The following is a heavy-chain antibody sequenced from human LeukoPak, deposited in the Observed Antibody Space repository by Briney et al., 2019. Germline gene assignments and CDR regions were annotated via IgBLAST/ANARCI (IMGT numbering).Heavy chain of an antibody. Sequence: GGSLRLSCAASGFTFSSYAMSWVRQAPGKGLEWVSAISGSGGSTYYADSVKGRFTISRDNSKNTLYLQMNGLRAGDTALYYWAEVRLGATPDDAFDIWGQGTMVTVSS. J-gene: IGHJ3*02. V-gene: IGHV3-23*01. CDR3: AEVRLGATPDDAFDI. D-gene: IGHD2-15*01. CDR1: GFTFSSYA. CDR2: ISGSGGST.